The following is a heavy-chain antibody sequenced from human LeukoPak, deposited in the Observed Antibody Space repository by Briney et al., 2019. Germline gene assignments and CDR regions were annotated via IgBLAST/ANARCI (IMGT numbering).Heavy chain of an antibody. Sequence: SETLSLTCTVSGAFISSGGYYWSWIRQHPGKGLEWIGYIYYSGSTYYNPSLKSRVTMSVDTSKNQFSLKLSSVTAADTAVYYCARGLTVTTTHGADDAFDIWGQGTMVTVSS. J-gene: IGHJ3*02. CDR1: GAFISSGGYY. V-gene: IGHV4-31*03. CDR2: IYYSGST. D-gene: IGHD1-1*01. CDR3: ARGLTVTTTHGADDAFDI.